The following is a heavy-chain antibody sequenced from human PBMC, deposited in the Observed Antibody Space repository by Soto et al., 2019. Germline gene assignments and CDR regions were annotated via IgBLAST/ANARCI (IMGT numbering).Heavy chain of an antibody. CDR3: ARGRGRVPATAIPLDY. Sequence: ASVKVSCKASGGTFSSYAISCVRQAPGQGLEWMGGIIPIFGTANYAQKFRGRVTITADESTSTAYMELSSLRSEDTAVYYCARGRGRVPATAIPLDYWGQGTLVTVSS. CDR1: GGTFSSYA. CDR2: IIPIFGTA. V-gene: IGHV1-69*13. D-gene: IGHD2-2*02. J-gene: IGHJ4*02.